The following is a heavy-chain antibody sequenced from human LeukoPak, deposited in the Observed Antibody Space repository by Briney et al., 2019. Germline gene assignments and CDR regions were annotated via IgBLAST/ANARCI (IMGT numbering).Heavy chain of an antibody. Sequence: GGSLRLSCAASGFTFDDYAMHWVRQAPGKGLEWVSDISWNSCSTGYAGSVQSRFTISRDNAKNFLYLQMNSLRAEDTALYYCAKDIGSSVGYYYYYYGMDVWGQGTTVTVSS. D-gene: IGHD1-26*01. V-gene: IGHV3-9*01. J-gene: IGHJ6*02. CDR2: ISWNSCST. CDR3: AKDIGSSVGYYYYYYGMDV. CDR1: GFTFDDYA.